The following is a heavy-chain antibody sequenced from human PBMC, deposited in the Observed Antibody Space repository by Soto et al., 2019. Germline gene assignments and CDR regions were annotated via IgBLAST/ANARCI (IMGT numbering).Heavy chain of an antibody. V-gene: IGHV3-23*01. CDR1: GFTFSNYV. D-gene: IGHD3-10*02. J-gene: IGHJ4*02. CDR2: ISGSGDNT. CDR3: AKLSLVLALCFDY. Sequence: EVHLLDSGGGLVQPGGSLRLSCAASGFTFSNYVMSWVRQAPGKGLEWVSAISGSGDNTYYADSVKGRFTISRDNSKNTLFLQMNRLRAEDTAVYYCAKLSLVLALCFDYWGQGTLVTVSS.